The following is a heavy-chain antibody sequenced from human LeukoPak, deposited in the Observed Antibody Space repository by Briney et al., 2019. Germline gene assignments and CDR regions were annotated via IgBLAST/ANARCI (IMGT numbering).Heavy chain of an antibody. V-gene: IGHV4-31*03. CDR1: GGSISSGGYY. J-gene: IGHJ4*02. Sequence: SETLSLTCTVSGGSISSGGYYWSWIRQHPGKGLEWIGYIYYSGSTYYNPSLKSRVTISVDTSKNQFSLKLSSVTAADTAVYYCARDTTAVAAQGIDYWGQGTLVTVSS. CDR3: ARDTTAVAAQGIDY. D-gene: IGHD6-19*01. CDR2: IYYSGST.